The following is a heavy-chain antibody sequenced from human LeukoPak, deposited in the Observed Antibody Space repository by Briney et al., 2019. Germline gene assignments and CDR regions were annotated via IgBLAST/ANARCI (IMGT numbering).Heavy chain of an antibody. V-gene: IGHV3-53*04. Sequence: GGSLRLSCAASGFTVSSTYMSWVRQAPGKGLEWVSIIYSDSTYYADSVKGRFTISRHNSKNTLYLQMNSLRPEDTAVYYCARLGPNDSSGHYYGFDPWGQGTLVTVSS. J-gene: IGHJ5*02. D-gene: IGHD3-22*01. CDR2: IYSDST. CDR1: GFTVSSTY. CDR3: ARLGPNDSSGHYYGFDP.